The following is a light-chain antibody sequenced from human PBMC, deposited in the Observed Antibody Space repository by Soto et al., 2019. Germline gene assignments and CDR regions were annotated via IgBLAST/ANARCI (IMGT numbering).Light chain of an antibody. J-gene: IGKJ2*01. V-gene: IGKV1-5*03. Sequence: DIQMTQSPSTLSASVGDRVTITCRASHSISSWLAWYQQKPGKAPKLLIYKASSLESGVPSRFSGSGSGTEFTLTIRSLQPDDFATYYCQQYNTYSSWNTFGQATKLEI. CDR1: HSISSW. CDR3: QQYNTYSSWNT. CDR2: KAS.